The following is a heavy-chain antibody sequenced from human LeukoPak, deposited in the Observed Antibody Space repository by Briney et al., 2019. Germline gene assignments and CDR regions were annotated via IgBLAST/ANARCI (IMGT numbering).Heavy chain of an antibody. CDR1: GGSISSYY. Sequence: SETLSLTCTVSGGSISSYYWSWIRQPAGKGLEWIGRIYTGGSTNYNPSLKSRVTMSVDTSKNQFSLKLSSVTAADTAVYYCARVSANPGYDFWSGYKDAFDIWGQGTMVTVSS. CDR2: IYTGGST. V-gene: IGHV4-4*07. CDR3: ARVSANPGYDFWSGYKDAFDI. J-gene: IGHJ3*02. D-gene: IGHD3-3*01.